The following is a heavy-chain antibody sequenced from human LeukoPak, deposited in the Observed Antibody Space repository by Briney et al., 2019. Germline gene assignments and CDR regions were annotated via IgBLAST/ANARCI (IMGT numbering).Heavy chain of an antibody. Sequence: GGSLRLSCAASGFTFSSYSMNWVRQAPGKGLEWVSSISSSSSYIYYADSVKGRFTISRDNAKNSLYLQMYSLRAEDTAVYYCALRSNRYNWNPKFDYWGQGTLVTVSS. CDR2: ISSSSSYI. CDR3: ALRSNRYNWNPKFDY. V-gene: IGHV3-21*01. D-gene: IGHD1-20*01. CDR1: GFTFSSYS. J-gene: IGHJ4*02.